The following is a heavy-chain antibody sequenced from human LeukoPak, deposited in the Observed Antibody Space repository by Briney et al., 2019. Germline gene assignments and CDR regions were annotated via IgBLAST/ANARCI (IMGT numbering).Heavy chain of an antibody. D-gene: IGHD6-19*01. CDR3: ARWGYSSLAFDI. V-gene: IGHV3-53*01. CDR2: IYSDGST. J-gene: IGHJ3*02. CDR1: GFTVSGNY. Sequence: PGGSLRLSCAASGFTVSGNYMSWVRQAPGKGLEWVSVIYSDGSTNYADSLKGRFTISRDNSKNRLYLQMNSLRAEDTAVYYCARWGYSSLAFDIWGQGTMVTVSS.